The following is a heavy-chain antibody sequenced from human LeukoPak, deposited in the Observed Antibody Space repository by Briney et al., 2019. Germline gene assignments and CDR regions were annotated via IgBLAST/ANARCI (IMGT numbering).Heavy chain of an antibody. D-gene: IGHD3-22*01. V-gene: IGHV1-18*01. Sequence: ASVKVSCKASGYTFTSYGFSWVRQAPGQGLEWMGWISPYNGDTNYAQKLQGRVTMTTDTSTSTAYMELRSLRSDDTAVYYCASTSGYYFRYFDYWGQGTLVTVSS. J-gene: IGHJ4*02. CDR3: ASTSGYYFRYFDY. CDR2: ISPYNGDT. CDR1: GYTFTSYG.